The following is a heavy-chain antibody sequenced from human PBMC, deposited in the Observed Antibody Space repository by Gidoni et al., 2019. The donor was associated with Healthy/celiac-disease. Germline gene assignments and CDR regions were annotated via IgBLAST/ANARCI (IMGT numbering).Heavy chain of an antibody. CDR2: INDGGST. J-gene: IGHJ4*02. CDR1: GGSFGGYF. D-gene: IGHD1-26*01. Sequence: QVHLQQWGAGLLKPSETLSLTCAVHGGSFGGYFWSWIRQPPGKGPEWIGEINDGGSTNYNPSLKRRVTISVDTSKSQFSLKLTSVTAADTAVYYCARIQHIGSFWGPLDSWGQGTLVTVSS. V-gene: IGHV4-34*01. CDR3: ARIQHIGSFWGPLDS.